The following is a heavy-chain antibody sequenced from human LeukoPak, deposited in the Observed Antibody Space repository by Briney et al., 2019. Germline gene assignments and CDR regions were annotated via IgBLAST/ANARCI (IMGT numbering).Heavy chain of an antibody. V-gene: IGHV4-30-4*08. CDR1: GGSISSGDYY. CDR3: ARDGGYCSGGSCYDDNVGFDY. D-gene: IGHD2-15*01. Sequence: PSQTLSLTCTVSGGSISSGDYYWSWIRQPPGKGLEWIGYIYYSGSTYYNPSLKSRVTLSVDTSKNQFSLKLSSVTAADTAVYYCARDGGYCSGGSCYDDNVGFDYWGQGTLVTVSS. CDR2: IYYSGST. J-gene: IGHJ4*02.